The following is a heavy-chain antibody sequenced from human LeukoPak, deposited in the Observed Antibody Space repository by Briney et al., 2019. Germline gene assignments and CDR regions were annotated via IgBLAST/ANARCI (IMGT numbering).Heavy chain of an antibody. Sequence: SETLSLTCTVSGGSISSGGYYWSWIRQPPGKGLEWIGYIYYSGTTYYNPSLKSRVTISLDTSKNQFSLKLSSVTAADTAIYFCARDRSGYSLFDSWGQGTLVTVSS. V-gene: IGHV4-31*03. CDR3: ARDRSGYSLFDS. D-gene: IGHD3-3*01. CDR1: GGSISSGGYY. CDR2: IYYSGTT. J-gene: IGHJ4*02.